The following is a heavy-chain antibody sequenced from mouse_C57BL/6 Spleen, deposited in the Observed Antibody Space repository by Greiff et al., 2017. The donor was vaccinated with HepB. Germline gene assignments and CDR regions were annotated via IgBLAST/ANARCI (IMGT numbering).Heavy chain of an antibody. CDR1: GYTFTSYW. CDR3: TRKLGGVSDWYFDV. J-gene: IGHJ1*03. V-gene: IGHV1-5*01. D-gene: IGHD6-2*01. CDR2: IYPGNSDT. Sequence: VQLQQSGTVLARPGASVKMSCKTSGYTFTSYWMHWVKQRPGQGLEWIGAIYPGNSDTSYNQKFKGKAKLTAVTSASTAYMELSSLTNEDSAVYYCTRKLGGVSDWYFDVWGTGTTVTVSS.